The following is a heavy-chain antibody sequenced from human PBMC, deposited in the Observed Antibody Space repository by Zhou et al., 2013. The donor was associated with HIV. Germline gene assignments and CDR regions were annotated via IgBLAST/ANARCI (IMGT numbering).Heavy chain of an antibody. V-gene: IGHV1-69*05. Sequence: QVQLVQSGAEVRKPGSSVTVSCKASGGTFSNFAISWVRQAPGQGLEWMGGIMPIFGTTNYAHKFQGRVTITTDESTTTAYMELNSLRSEDTAVYYCARARKLGLYYHYYMDVWGKGTTVTVSS. CDR2: IMPIFGTT. CDR3: ARARKLGLYYHYYMDV. CDR1: GGTFSNFA. D-gene: IGHD3-16*01. J-gene: IGHJ6*03.